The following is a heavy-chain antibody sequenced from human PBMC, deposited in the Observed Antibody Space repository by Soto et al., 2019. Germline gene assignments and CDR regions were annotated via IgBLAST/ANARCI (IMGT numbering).Heavy chain of an antibody. CDR1: GYTFTSYG. Sequence: GASVKVSCKASGYTFTSYGISWVRQAPGQGLEWMGWISAYNGNTNYAQKLQGRVTMTTDTSTSTAYMELRSLRSDDTAVYYCARDLVPGYCSSTSCYGVYNWFDPWGQGTLVTVS. CDR2: ISAYNGNT. V-gene: IGHV1-18*01. D-gene: IGHD2-2*01. J-gene: IGHJ5*02. CDR3: ARDLVPGYCSSTSCYGVYNWFDP.